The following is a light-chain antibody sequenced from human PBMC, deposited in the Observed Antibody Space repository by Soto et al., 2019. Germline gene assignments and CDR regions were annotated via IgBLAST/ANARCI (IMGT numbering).Light chain of an antibody. CDR2: KAS. J-gene: IGKJ1*01. Sequence: DIPMTQSPSTLSASVGDRVTITCRASQSISRWLAWYQQKPAKTPKLLIYKASTLEGGVPSRFSGRGSGTEFTLSNRCLRPDDFAKSYCQQYNNSPWTFGQATKVEFK. CDR3: QQYNNSPWT. CDR1: QSISRW. V-gene: IGKV1-5*03.